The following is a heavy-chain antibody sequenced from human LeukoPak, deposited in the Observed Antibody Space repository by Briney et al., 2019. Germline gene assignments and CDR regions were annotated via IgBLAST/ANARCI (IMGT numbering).Heavy chain of an antibody. CDR2: INHSGST. Sequence: SETLSLTCAVYGGSFSGYYWSWIRQPPGKGLEWIGEINHSGSTNYNPSLKSRVTISVDTSKNQFSLKLSSVTAADTAVYYCARLGSSWPYYFDYWGQGTLVTVSS. V-gene: IGHV4-34*01. CDR3: ARLGSSWPYYFDY. CDR1: GGSFSGYY. J-gene: IGHJ4*02. D-gene: IGHD6-13*01.